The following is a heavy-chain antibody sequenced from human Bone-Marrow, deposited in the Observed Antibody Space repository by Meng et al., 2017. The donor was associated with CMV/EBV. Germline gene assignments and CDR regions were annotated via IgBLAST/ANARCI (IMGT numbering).Heavy chain of an antibody. Sequence: ASVKVSCKASGYTFTAHYFHWVRQAPGQGLEWMGWIHPHRGDTNYAQQFQGRVTLTRDTSINTGYMELTRLTSDDTAVHYCARVYPITIFGVVHPNQFDYRGQGTLVTVSS. V-gene: IGHV1-2*02. CDR2: IHPHRGDT. CDR1: GYTFTAHY. D-gene: IGHD3-3*01. CDR3: ARVYPITIFGVVHPNQFDY. J-gene: IGHJ4*02.